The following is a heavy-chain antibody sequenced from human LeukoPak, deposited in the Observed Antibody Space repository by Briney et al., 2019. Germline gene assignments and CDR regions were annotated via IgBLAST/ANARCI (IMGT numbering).Heavy chain of an antibody. CDR2: IWYDGSNK. CDR1: GFTFSSYG. CDR3: AKPYDSTNYYFDY. V-gene: IGHV3-33*06. J-gene: IGHJ4*02. D-gene: IGHD3-22*01. Sequence: GGSLRLSCAASGFTFSSYGMHWVRQAPGKGLEWVALIWYDGSNKSYAPSVTSRFTSSRDNSKNTLYLQMNSLRAEDTAVYYCAKPYDSTNYYFDYWGQGTLVTVSS.